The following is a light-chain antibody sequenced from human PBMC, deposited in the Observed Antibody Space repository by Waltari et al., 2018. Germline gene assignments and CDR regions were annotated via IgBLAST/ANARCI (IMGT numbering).Light chain of an antibody. V-gene: IGKV4-1*01. CDR2: WAS. J-gene: IGKJ2*01. CDR1: QSVLYTSNNNNY. CDR3: QQYYKSRT. Sequence: DIVMTQSPDSLAVSLGETATINCKSSQSVLYTSNNNNYLGWYQQKPGRPPKLLFYWASTRESGVPDRFSAGGSGTDFTLTISSLQAEDVAIYYCQQYYKSRTFGQGTKLEIK.